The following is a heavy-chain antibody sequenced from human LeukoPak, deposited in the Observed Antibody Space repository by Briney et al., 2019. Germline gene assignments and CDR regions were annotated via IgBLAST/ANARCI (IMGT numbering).Heavy chain of an antibody. V-gene: IGHV4-30-4*08. CDR2: IYYSGST. J-gene: IGHJ3*02. CDR3: ARASGQPDAFDI. Sequence: SETLSLTCTVSGGSISSGDYYWSWIRQPPGKGLEWIGYIYYSGSTYYNPSLRSRVTISVDTSKNQFSLKLSSVTAADTAVYYCARASGQPDAFDIWGQGTMVTVSS. CDR1: GGSISSGDYY. D-gene: IGHD2-2*01.